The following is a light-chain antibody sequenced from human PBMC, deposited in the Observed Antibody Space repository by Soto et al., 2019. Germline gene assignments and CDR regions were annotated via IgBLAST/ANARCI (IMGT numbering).Light chain of an antibody. Sequence: EIVLTQSPGSLSLSPGQRATLSCRASQSVDTTFFAWYQKKPGQAPRLLIYGASKRATGIPDRVSGSGSGSDLTLSIIRLEHEDFSVYYCQQYMSSVTFGQGTKVEIK. CDR3: QQYMSSVT. J-gene: IGKJ1*01. V-gene: IGKV3-20*01. CDR1: QSVDTTF. CDR2: GAS.